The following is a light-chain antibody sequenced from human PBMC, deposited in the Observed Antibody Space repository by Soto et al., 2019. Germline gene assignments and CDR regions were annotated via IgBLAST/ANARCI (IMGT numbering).Light chain of an antibody. CDR2: DAS. CDR1: QSVSSS. Sequence: EILLTQSPATLSLSPGERATLSCRASQSVSSSLAWYQHKPGQAPRLLIYDASNRAAGIPARFSGSGSGTDFTLTISALEPEDFAVYFCQQRNNWPPEFTFGPGTKVEI. J-gene: IGKJ3*01. V-gene: IGKV3-11*01. CDR3: QQRNNWPPEFT.